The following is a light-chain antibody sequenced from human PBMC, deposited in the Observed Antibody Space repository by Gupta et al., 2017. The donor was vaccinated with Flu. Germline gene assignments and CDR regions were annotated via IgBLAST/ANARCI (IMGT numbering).Light chain of an antibody. CDR1: GSYNY. Sequence: GSYNYGSWLQQHPGKAPKLVIYEGSNRPPGGPGRFSCFKSGNTALPTRAGLQAEDDADYYCSSFADSRYIFGAGTTVTVL. CDR2: EGS. J-gene: IGLJ1*01. CDR3: SSFADSRYI. V-gene: IGLV2-8*01.